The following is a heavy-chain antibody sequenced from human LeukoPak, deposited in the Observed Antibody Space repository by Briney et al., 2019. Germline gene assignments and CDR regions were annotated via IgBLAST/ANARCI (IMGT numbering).Heavy chain of an antibody. CDR1: GFTFNTYG. J-gene: IGHJ4*02. D-gene: IGHD5-18*01. CDR3: ARDNSYGRYQTFDY. CDR2: ISSSSSYI. Sequence: PGGSLRLSCAASGFTFNTYGMNWVRQAPGKGLEWVSSISSSSSYIYYADSVKGRFTISRDNAKNSLYLQMNSLRAEDTAVYYCARDNSYGRYQTFDYWGQGTLVTVSS. V-gene: IGHV3-21*01.